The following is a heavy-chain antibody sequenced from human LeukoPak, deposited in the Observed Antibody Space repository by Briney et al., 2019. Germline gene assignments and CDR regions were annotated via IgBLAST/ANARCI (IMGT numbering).Heavy chain of an antibody. Sequence: SETLSLTCTVSGGSINSYYWSWIRQPPGKGLQWIGCIHYSGSTNYNPSLKSRVTISVDTSKNQFSLKLSSVTAADTAVYYCAREDFWSGSDAFDIWGQGTMVTVSS. J-gene: IGHJ3*02. CDR2: IHYSGST. V-gene: IGHV4-59*01. D-gene: IGHD3-3*01. CDR3: AREDFWSGSDAFDI. CDR1: GGSINSYY.